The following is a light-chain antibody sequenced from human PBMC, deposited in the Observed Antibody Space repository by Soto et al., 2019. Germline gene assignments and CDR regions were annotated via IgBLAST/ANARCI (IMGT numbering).Light chain of an antibody. V-gene: IGLV2-23*01. CDR3: CSYAPSATRV. CDR1: SDDVGGYDL. Sequence: QSVLTQPVSVSGSPGQSVIISCSGTSDDVGGYDLVSWYQQHPGKVPKLIIYEATRRPSGISIRFSGSKSGNTSSLTISGLRADDEADYYCCSYAPSATRVFGGGAKVTVL. J-gene: IGLJ3*02. CDR2: EAT.